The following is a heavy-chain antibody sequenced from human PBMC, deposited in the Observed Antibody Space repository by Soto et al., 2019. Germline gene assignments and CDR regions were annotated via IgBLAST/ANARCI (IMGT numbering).Heavy chain of an antibody. CDR3: ARRPGGGGY. J-gene: IGHJ4*02. CDR2: IYSGGYT. D-gene: IGHD3-10*01. Sequence: EVQLVESGGGLIQPGGSLRLSCAVSGFTVSNNYMSWVRQAPGKGLEGVSVIYSGGYTAYGDSVKGRFTISRDNSTNTPYLQMNTLGPPAPALFSCARRPGGGGYWGQGTLVTVSS. V-gene: IGHV3-53*01. CDR1: GFTVSNNY.